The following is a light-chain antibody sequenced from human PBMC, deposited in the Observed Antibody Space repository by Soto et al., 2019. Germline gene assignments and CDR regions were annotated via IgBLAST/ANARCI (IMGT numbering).Light chain of an antibody. CDR2: GAS. CDR1: QGIGSY. J-gene: IGKJ5*01. Sequence: DIQLTQSPSFLSTSVGDRVTITCRASQGIGSYLAWYQQKLGKAPQLLIYGASTLQSGVPSRFGGSGSGTEFTLTISSLQPEDFATYYCQQLDSYPITFGQGTRLEIK. CDR3: QQLDSYPIT. V-gene: IGKV1-9*01.